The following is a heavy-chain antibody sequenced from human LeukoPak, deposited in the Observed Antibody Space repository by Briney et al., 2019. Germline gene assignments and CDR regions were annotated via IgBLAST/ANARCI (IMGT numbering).Heavy chain of an antibody. CDR2: MNPNSGNT. CDR1: GYTFTSYD. Sequence: ASVKVSCKASGYTFTSYDINWVRQATGQGLEWMGWMNPNSGNTGYAQKFQGRVTMTRNTSISTAYMELSSLRSEDTAVYYCARALSMVRGVIPSRYYYDYKDVWGKGTTVTVSS. D-gene: IGHD3-10*01. CDR3: ARALSMVRGVIPSRYYYDYKDV. J-gene: IGHJ6*03. V-gene: IGHV1-8*01.